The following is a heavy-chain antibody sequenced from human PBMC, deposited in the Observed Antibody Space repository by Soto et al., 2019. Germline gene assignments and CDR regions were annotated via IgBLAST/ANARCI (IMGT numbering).Heavy chain of an antibody. J-gene: IGHJ3*01. CDR2: ISHSGTS. Sequence: QVQLQESGPGLVKPSGTLSLTCAVSGGSISSTHWWTWVRQSPGKGLEYIGEISHSGTSNSNPSLESRVTLPVDKSKNHFSLTLTSVTAADTAVYYCARVVLSITRGAFDAWGQGTPVIFSS. D-gene: IGHD1-20*01. V-gene: IGHV4-4*02. CDR3: ARVVLSITRGAFDA. CDR1: GGSISSTHW.